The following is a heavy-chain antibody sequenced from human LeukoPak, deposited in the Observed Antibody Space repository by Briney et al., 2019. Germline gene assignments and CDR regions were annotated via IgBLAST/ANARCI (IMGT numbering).Heavy chain of an antibody. J-gene: IGHJ4*02. V-gene: IGHV3-30*01. D-gene: IGHD3-9*01. CDR3: ARDRGKLRYLDV. CDR1: GFDFNTQS. Sequence: GRSLRLSRVTSGFDFNTQSLHRVRQAPGKGLEWLAVMSFDGSRIYYAEFVRGRFTISRDNSKNTLFLPMNRLTVEDTAVYCCARDRGKLRYLDVWGQGTLLTVSS. CDR2: MSFDGSRI.